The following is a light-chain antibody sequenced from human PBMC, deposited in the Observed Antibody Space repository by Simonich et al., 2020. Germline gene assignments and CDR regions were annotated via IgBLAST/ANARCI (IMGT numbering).Light chain of an antibody. J-gene: IGKJ2*01. V-gene: IGKV4-1*01. CDR2: WAS. CDR3: QQYYSTPYT. CDR1: QSVLYSSNNKNY. Sequence: DIVMTQSPDSLAVSLGERATINCKSSQSVLYSSNNKNYLACYQQKPGPPPKLLIYWASTRESGVHDRFSGSGSGTDFTLSISSLQAEDVAVYYCQQYYSTPYTFGQGTKLEIK.